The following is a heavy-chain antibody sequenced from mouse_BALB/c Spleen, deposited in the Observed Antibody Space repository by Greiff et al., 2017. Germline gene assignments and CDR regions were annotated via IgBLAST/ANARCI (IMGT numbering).Heavy chain of an antibody. D-gene: IGHD2-4*01. CDR1: GFTFTDYY. CDR2: IRNKANGYTT. J-gene: IGHJ3*01. Sequence: EVKLQESGGGLVQPGGSLRLSCATSGFTFTDYYMSWVRQPPGKALEWLGFIRNKANGYTTEYSASVKGRFTISRDNSQSILYLQMSTLRAEDSATYYCARDYDYGDGFAYWGQGTLVTVSA. V-gene: IGHV7-3*02. CDR3: ARDYDYGDGFAY.